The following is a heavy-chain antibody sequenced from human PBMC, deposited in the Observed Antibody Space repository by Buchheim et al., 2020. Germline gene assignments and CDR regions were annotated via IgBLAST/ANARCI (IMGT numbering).Heavy chain of an antibody. CDR2: ISYDGSNK. J-gene: IGHJ5*02. V-gene: IGHV3-30*18. D-gene: IGHD6-19*01. CDR3: AKDQGSGWYHDWFDP. Sequence: QVQLVESGGGVVQPGRSLRLSCAASGFTFSSYGMHWVRQAPGKGLEWVAVISYDGSNKYYADSVKGRFTISRDNSKNTLYLQMNSLRAEDTAVYYCAKDQGSGWYHDWFDPWGQGTL. CDR1: GFTFSSYG.